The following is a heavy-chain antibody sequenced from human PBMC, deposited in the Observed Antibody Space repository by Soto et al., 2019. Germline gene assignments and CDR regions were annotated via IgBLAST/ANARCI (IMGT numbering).Heavy chain of an antibody. Sequence: EVQLVETGGGLIQPGGSLRLSCAASGFTVSSNYMSWVRQAPGKGLEWVSVIYSGGSTYYADSVKGRFTISRDNSKNTLYLQMNRLRAEDTAVYYCARGTIFGVVTTDYWGQGTLVTVSS. J-gene: IGHJ4*02. D-gene: IGHD3-3*01. V-gene: IGHV3-53*02. CDR2: IYSGGST. CDR1: GFTVSSNY. CDR3: ARGTIFGVVTTDY.